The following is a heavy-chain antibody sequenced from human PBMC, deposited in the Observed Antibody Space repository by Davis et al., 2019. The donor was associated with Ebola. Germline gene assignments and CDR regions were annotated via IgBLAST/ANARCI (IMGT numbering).Heavy chain of an antibody. CDR3: ARSGQANTYYYYYMDV. CDR2: INHSGST. Sequence: PSETLSLTCAIYGGSFSGYYWSWIRQPPGKGLEWIGEINHSGSTNYNPSLKSRVTISVDTSKNQFSPKLSSVTAADTAVYYCARSGQANTYYYYYMDVWGKGTTVTVSS. J-gene: IGHJ6*03. V-gene: IGHV4-34*01. CDR1: GGSFSGYY.